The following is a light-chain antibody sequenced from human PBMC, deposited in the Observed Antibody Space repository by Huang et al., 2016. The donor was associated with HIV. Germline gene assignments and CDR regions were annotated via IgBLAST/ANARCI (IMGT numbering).Light chain of an antibody. Sequence: DIQMTQSPSSLSASIGDSVTISCRTSQSVSAHLNWYQQKSGKAPKLLMYGASTLVSGVTSGFTGSGSGTAFTLTISSLQPEDFATYYCQQSYSAPLTFGGGTKVVIK. J-gene: IGKJ4*01. CDR3: QQSYSAPLT. CDR1: QSVSAH. V-gene: IGKV1-39*01. CDR2: GAS.